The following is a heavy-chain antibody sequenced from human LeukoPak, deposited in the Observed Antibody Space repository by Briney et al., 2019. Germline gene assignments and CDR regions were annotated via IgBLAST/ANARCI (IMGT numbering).Heavy chain of an antibody. V-gene: IGHV4-39*07. CDR2: IYYSGST. D-gene: IGHD3-10*01. Sequence: SETLSLTCTVSGGSISSSSYYWGWIRQPPGKGLEWIGSIYYSGSTYYNPSLKSRVTISVDTSKNQFSLKLSSVTAADTAVYYCAGIMVRGVIPCWGQGTLVTVSS. J-gene: IGHJ4*02. CDR1: GGSISSSSYY. CDR3: AGIMVRGVIPC.